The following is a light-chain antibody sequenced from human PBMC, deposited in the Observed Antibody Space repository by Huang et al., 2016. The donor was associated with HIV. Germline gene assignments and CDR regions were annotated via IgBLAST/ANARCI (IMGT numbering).Light chain of an antibody. CDR3: QQRLGT. J-gene: IGKJ3*01. CDR2: DAS. Sequence: EIVLTQSPATLSLSPGERAPLSCRASQSVSSYLAWYQQKPGQAPRLLIYDASNRATGSPARFRGSGSGTDFNLTISSLEPEDFAVYYCQQRLGTFGPGTKVDIK. CDR1: QSVSSY. V-gene: IGKV3-11*01.